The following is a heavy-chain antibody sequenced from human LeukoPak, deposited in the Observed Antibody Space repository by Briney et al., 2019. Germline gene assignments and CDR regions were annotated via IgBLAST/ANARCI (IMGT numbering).Heavy chain of an antibody. Sequence: ASVKVSCKASGGTFSSYAISWVRQAPGQGLEWIGRIIPIFGIANYAQKFQGRVTITADKSTSTAYMELSSLRSEDTAVYYCARDSSSSSPSYYYGMDVWGQGTTVTVSS. D-gene: IGHD6-6*01. CDR1: GGTFSSYA. CDR3: ARDSSSSSPSYYYGMDV. J-gene: IGHJ6*02. CDR2: IIPIFGIA. V-gene: IGHV1-69*10.